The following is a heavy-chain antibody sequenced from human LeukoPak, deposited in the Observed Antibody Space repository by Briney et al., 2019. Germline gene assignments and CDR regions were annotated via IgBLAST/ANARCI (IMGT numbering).Heavy chain of an antibody. CDR3: ARDSTDYGDYDYYYYYMDV. CDR2: IYSGGST. J-gene: IGHJ6*03. V-gene: IGHV3-53*01. D-gene: IGHD4-17*01. CDR1: GFTVSSNY. Sequence: GSLRLSCAASGFTVSSNYMSWVRQAPGKGLEWVSVIYSGGSTYYADSVKGRFTISRDNSKNTLYLQMNSLRAEDTAVYYCARDSTDYGDYDYYYYYMDVWGKGTTVTVSS.